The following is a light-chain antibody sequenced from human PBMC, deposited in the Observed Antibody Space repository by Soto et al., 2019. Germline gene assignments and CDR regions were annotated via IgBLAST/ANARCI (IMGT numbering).Light chain of an antibody. CDR2: DAS. J-gene: IGKJ4*01. Sequence: DIQMIQSPSSLSASVGDRVTITCQASQDISNYLNWYQQKPGKAPKLLIYDASNLETGVPSRFSGSGSGTDFAFTISSLQPEDIATYYCQQYDNLPLTFGGGTTVEIK. V-gene: IGKV1-33*01. CDR1: QDISNY. CDR3: QQYDNLPLT.